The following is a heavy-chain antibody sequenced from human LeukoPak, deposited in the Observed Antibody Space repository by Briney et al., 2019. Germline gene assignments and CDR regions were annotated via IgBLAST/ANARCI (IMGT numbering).Heavy chain of an antibody. D-gene: IGHD2-21*02. CDR3: ARKACIGDCRRFDP. V-gene: IGHV1-18*04. J-gene: IGHJ5*02. CDR2: INTDNGDT. CDR1: GYSFSTYG. Sequence: ASVKVSCKASGYSFSTYGLSWLRQAPGQGLEWMGWINTDNGDTNYAQKFQRSVTMTRDKSTNTAYMELRNLRSDDTAVYYCARKACIGDCRRFDPWGQGTLVIVSS.